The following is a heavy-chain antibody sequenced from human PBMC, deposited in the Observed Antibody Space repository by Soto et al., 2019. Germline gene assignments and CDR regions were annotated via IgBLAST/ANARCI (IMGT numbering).Heavy chain of an antibody. CDR3: ATILNRAFET. J-gene: IGHJ3*02. V-gene: IGHV3-7*01. CDR1: GFTFSSYW. D-gene: IGHD3-3*01. Sequence: EVQLVESGGGLVQPGGSLRLSCAASGFTFSSYWMSWVRQAPGRGLEWMGNIKQDGTEKDYVDSVKGRFTISRDNARNSVVLQLDSLRADDTDVYYCATILNRAFETWGQGTMVTVSS. CDR2: IKQDGTEK.